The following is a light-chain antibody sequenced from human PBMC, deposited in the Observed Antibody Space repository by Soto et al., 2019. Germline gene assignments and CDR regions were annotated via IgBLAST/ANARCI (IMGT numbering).Light chain of an antibody. V-gene: IGLV2-23*02. CDR2: EVS. CDR1: NSDVGSYNL. J-gene: IGLJ1*01. CDR3: CSYAGSSTYV. Sequence: QSALTQPASASGSPGQSITISCTGTNSDVGSYNLVSWYQQHPGKAPKVMIYEVSKRPSGVPNRFSGSKSGNTASLTISGLQAEDEADYYCCSYAGSSTYVFGTGTKVTVL.